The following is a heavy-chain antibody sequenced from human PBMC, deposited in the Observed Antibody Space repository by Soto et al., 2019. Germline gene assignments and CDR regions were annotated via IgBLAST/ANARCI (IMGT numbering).Heavy chain of an antibody. D-gene: IGHD3-16*01. CDR3: ARTTSHDYVWGSYLDY. V-gene: IGHV4-59*01. CDR2: IYYSGST. CDR1: GGSISSYY. J-gene: IGHJ4*02. Sequence: SETLSLTCTVSGGSISSYYWSWIRQPPGKGLEWIGYIYYSGSTNYNPSLKSRVTISVDTSKNQFSLKLSSVTAADTAVYYCARTTSHDYVWGSYLDYWGQGTLVTVS.